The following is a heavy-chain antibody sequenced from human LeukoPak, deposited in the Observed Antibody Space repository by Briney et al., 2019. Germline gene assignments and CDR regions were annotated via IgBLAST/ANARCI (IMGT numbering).Heavy chain of an antibody. Sequence: ASVKVSCKASGYTFTSYGINWVRQAPRQGLEWMGWISGHNGHTNYVQKMQGRVTMTTDTSPNTAYMEPRNLPSDGTALYYCARGPGIAVAGVFDYWGQGSLVTVSS. J-gene: IGHJ4*02. CDR2: ISGHNGHT. V-gene: IGHV1-18*04. CDR1: GYTFTSYG. CDR3: ARGPGIAVAGVFDY. D-gene: IGHD6-19*01.